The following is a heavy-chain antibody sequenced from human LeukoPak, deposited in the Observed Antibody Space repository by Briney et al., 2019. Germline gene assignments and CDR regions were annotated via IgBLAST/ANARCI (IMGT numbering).Heavy chain of an antibody. CDR1: GFTFSSYG. CDR3: AMVGYYHHDY. Sequence: GGSLRLSCAASGFTFSSYGMHWVRQAPGKGLEWVAAISYDGSNKYYADSVKGRFTISRDNSKNTLYLQMNSLRAEDTAVYYCAMVGYYHHDYWGQGTLVTVSS. V-gene: IGHV3-30*03. J-gene: IGHJ4*02. CDR2: ISYDGSNK. D-gene: IGHD3-22*01.